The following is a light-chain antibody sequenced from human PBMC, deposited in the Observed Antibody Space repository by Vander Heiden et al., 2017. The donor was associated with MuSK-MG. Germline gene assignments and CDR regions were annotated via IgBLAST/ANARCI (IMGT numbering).Light chain of an antibody. J-gene: IGKJ1*01. CDR3: QQSDSAPRT. CDR2: AAS. Sequence: DIQMTQSPSSLSASVGNRVTITCRASQSISSYLHWYQQKPGKAPKLLIYAASNLQSGVPSRFSGSGFGTDFTLTISSLQPEDFATYYCQQSDSAPRTFGQGTKVEIK. V-gene: IGKV1-39*01. CDR1: QSISSY.